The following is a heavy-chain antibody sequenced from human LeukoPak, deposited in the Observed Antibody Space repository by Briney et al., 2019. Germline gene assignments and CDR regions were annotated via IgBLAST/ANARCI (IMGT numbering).Heavy chain of an antibody. CDR2: IYENGGTT. J-gene: IGHJ4*02. CDR1: GFTFRSHA. Sequence: GGSLRLSCVGSGFTFRSHAMSWVRQAPEKGLEFVSGIYENGGTTYYADSVKGRFSISRDNSKNTLYLQMDSLRGEDTAVYYCAKDFRIGYSAHFDYWGLGALVTVSS. CDR3: AKDFRIGYSAHFDY. D-gene: IGHD2-21*01. V-gene: IGHV3-23*01.